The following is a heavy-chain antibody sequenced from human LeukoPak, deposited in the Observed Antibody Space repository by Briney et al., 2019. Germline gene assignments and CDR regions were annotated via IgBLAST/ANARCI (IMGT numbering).Heavy chain of an antibody. V-gene: IGHV4-30-4*08. D-gene: IGHD3-3*01. Sequence: PSQTLSLTCTVSGGSISSGGYYWSWIRQHPGKGLEWIGYIYYSGSTYYNPSLKSRVTISVDTSKNQFSLKLSSVTAADTAVYYCARDSPRLEWLFTGFDPWGQGTLVTVSS. CDR3: ARDSPRLEWLFTGFDP. CDR2: IYYSGST. CDR1: GGSISSGGYY. J-gene: IGHJ5*02.